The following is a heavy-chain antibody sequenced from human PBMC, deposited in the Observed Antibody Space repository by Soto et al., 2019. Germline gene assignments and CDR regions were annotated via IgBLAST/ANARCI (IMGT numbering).Heavy chain of an antibody. CDR1: GFTFSTYG. Sequence: QVQLVESGGGVVQPGSSLRLSCAASGFTFSTYGMHWVRQAPGKGLEWVGIISYDGSNKYYADSVKGRFTISRDNSKNTLYLQMNSLRAEDTAVYYCAHRLTLDYWGQGTLVTVSP. V-gene: IGHV3-30*03. D-gene: IGHD6-19*01. CDR3: AHRLTLDY. CDR2: ISYDGSNK. J-gene: IGHJ4*02.